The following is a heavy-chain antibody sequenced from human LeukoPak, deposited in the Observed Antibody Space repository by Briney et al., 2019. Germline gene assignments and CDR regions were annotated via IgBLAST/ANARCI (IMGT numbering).Heavy chain of an antibody. J-gene: IGHJ4*02. CDR3: ALRAGSTAWSFDS. CDR1: GVPINDYY. Sequence: SETLSLTCTVSGVPINDYYWTWIRQPAGKRLEWIGQIYSSEGPKYNPSLESRVTMSVDTSKKQFSLQLTFVTVADTGVYYCALRAGSTAWSFDSWGQGTQVTVSS. CDR2: IYSSEGP. D-gene: IGHD2-21*02. V-gene: IGHV4-4*07.